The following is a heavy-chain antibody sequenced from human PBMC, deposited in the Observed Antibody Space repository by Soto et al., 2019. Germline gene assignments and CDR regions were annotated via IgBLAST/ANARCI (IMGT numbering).Heavy chain of an antibody. D-gene: IGHD3-9*01. CDR1: GFSLSTSGVG. V-gene: IGHV2-5*01. CDR3: AHSVDYDILTGYYLPDY. J-gene: IGHJ4*02. Sequence: GPTLVNPTQTLTLTCTFSGFSLSTSGVGVGWIRQPPGKALEWLALIYWNDDKRYSPSLKSRLTITKDTSKNQVVLTMTNMDPVDTATYYCAHSVDYDILTGYYLPDYWGQGTLVTVSS. CDR2: IYWNDDK.